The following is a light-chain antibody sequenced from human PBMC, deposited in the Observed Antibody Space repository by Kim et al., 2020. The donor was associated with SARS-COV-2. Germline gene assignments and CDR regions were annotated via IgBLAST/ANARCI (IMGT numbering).Light chain of an antibody. V-gene: IGLV3-1*01. J-gene: IGLJ2*01. CDR2: QDS. CDR3: QAWESSTVV. Sequence: SSELTQPPSVSVSPGQTASITCSGDKLGDKYACWYQQKPGQSPVLVIYQDSKRPSGIPERFSGSNSGNTATLTISGAQAMDEADYYCQAWESSTVVFGGGTQRTVL. CDR1: KLGDKY.